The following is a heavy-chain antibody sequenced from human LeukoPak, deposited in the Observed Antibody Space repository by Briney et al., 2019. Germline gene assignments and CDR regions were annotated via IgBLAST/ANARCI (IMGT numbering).Heavy chain of an antibody. J-gene: IGHJ4*02. CDR3: ARLGYNYGFD. CDR1: GYTFTDYY. CDR2: INPNSGGT. D-gene: IGHD5-18*01. V-gene: IGHV1-2*02. Sequence: ASVKVSCKASGYTFTDYYIHLVRQAAGQGLEWMGWINPNSGGTNFAQQFQGRVTMTRDTSISTAYMELSNLKSDDTAMYYCARLGYNYGFDWGQGTLVTVSS.